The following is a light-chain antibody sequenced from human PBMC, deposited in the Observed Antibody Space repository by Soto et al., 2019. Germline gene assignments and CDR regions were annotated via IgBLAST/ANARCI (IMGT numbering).Light chain of an antibody. CDR2: DVT. CDR1: ISDVAGYNY. J-gene: IGLJ2*01. V-gene: IGLV2-11*01. CDR3: SSYAGRNNLV. Sequence: QSALTQPRSVSGSPGQSVTISCTGTISDVAGYNYVSWYQHHPGKAPKLLISDVTKRPSWVPDRFSGSKSGSTASLTISELQAEDEADYYCSSYAGRNNLVFGGGTELTVL.